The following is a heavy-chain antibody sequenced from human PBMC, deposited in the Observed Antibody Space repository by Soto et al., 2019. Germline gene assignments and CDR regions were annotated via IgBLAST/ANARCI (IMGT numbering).Heavy chain of an antibody. D-gene: IGHD4-17*01. J-gene: IGHJ4*02. CDR3: ATHRLPYLFDY. V-gene: IGHV4-31*03. CDR2: IYYSGNT. Sequence: PSEILSLTCTVSGGSISSGDFYWSWSRLHPGKGLEWIGFIYYSGNTYYNPSLKSRVTISVDTSKNQFSLNLSSVTAADTAVYYCATHRLPYLFDYWGQGTLVTVSS. CDR1: GGSISSGDFY.